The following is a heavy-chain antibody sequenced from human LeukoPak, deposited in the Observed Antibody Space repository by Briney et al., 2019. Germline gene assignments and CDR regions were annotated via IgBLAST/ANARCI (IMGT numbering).Heavy chain of an antibody. CDR3: AKDGGGNCYDPIDY. V-gene: IGHV3-23*01. CDR2: ITDSGRST. CDR1: GFTFTNYA. J-gene: IGHJ4*02. D-gene: IGHD2-21*01. Sequence: GGSLRLSCAFSGFTFTNYAMSWVRQAPGKGLEGISGITDSGRSTYFADSVRGRFTISRDKSKNTLYLQMNSLRAEDTALYFCAKDGGGNCYDPIDYWGQGILVTVSS.